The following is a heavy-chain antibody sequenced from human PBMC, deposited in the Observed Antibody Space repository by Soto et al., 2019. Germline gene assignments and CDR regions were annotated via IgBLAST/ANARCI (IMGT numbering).Heavy chain of an antibody. Sequence: LRLSCAAPGSIFRGYGMHWVRQAPGKGLEWVAVISYDGSNKYYADSVKGRFTISRDNSKNTLYLQMNSLRAEDTAVYYCAKDIYQRGYYDSSASAYFQHWGQGTLVTVSS. V-gene: IGHV3-30*18. CDR1: GSIFRGYG. J-gene: IGHJ1*01. CDR3: AKDIYQRGYYDSSASAYFQH. D-gene: IGHD3-22*01. CDR2: ISYDGSNK.